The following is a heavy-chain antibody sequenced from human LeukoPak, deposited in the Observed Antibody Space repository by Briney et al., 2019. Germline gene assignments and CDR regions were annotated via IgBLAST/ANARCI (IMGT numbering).Heavy chain of an antibody. V-gene: IGHV3-23*01. CDR2: VSVSGDAT. D-gene: IGHD2-2*01. CDR3: ARDRDCSSTTCFNAFDI. CDR1: GFIFSNHA. J-gene: IGHJ3*02. Sequence: HPGGSLRLSCAASGFIFSNHAMGWVRQAPGKALEWVSSVSVSGDATFYADSVKGRFTISRDNSKNTLYLQVNSLRAEDTAVYYCARDRDCSSTTCFNAFDIWGQGTMVTVSS.